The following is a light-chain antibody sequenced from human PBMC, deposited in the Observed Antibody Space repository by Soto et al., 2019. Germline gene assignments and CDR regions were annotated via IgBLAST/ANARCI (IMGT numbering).Light chain of an antibody. CDR1: QSVSGTY. Sequence: EIVLTQSPGTLSLSPGERATLSCRASQSVSGTYLAWYQQKPGQAPRPLMYGASSRATGIPDKFSGGESGTDFTLTISRLEPEDFAVYYCQQYGSSPGTFGQGTKVEIK. CDR3: QQYGSSPGT. J-gene: IGKJ1*01. V-gene: IGKV3-20*01. CDR2: GAS.